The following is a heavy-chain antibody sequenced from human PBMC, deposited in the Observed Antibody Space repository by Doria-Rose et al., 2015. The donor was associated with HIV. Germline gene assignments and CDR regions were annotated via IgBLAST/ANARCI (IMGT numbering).Heavy chain of an antibody. CDR1: GYTLTGLS. V-gene: IGHV1-24*01. D-gene: IGHD5-12*01. CDR2: FHPQDGET. CDR3: ATGHRDGFNYGGDF. Sequence: QVQLVESGAEVKKPGASVRVSCKVSGYTLTGLSMHWVRRAPGKGLEWLGGFHPQDGETIYTQKFQGRVTMTEDTSTDTAYLELSSPTSEDTAVYYCATGHRDGFNYGGDFWGQGTLVTVSS. J-gene: IGHJ4*02.